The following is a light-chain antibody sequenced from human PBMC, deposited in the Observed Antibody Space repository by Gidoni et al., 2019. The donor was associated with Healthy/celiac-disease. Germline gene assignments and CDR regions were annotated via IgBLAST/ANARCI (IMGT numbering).Light chain of an antibody. CDR2: LNSDGSH. CDR3: QTWGTGIVV. Sequence: QLVLTQSPSASASLGAPVKLTCTLSSGHSSYAIAWHQQQPETGPRYLMKLNSDGSHSKGDGIPDRFSGSSSGAERYLTISSLQSEDEADYYCQTWGTGIVVFGGGTKLTVL. J-gene: IGLJ2*01. V-gene: IGLV4-69*01. CDR1: SGHSSYA.